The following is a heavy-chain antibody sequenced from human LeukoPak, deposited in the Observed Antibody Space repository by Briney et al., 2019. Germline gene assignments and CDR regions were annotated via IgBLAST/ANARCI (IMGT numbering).Heavy chain of an antibody. CDR1: GGSISNYY. CDR2: IYSSGST. D-gene: IGHD2-15*01. J-gene: IGHJ4*02. CDR3: ARTERMVDFDY. Sequence: SETLSLTCTVSGGSISNYYWSWIRQPPGKRLEWIGYIYSSGSTNYSPSLKSRVTISVDTSKNQFSLRLSSVTAADTAVYYCARTERMVDFDYWGQGTLVTVSS. V-gene: IGHV4-59*01.